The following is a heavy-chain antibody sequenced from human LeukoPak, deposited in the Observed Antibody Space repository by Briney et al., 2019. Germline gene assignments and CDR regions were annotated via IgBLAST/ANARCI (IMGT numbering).Heavy chain of an antibody. J-gene: IGHJ4*02. CDR2: ITGSGGST. CDR3: AKGSGSSRPYYFDY. D-gene: IGHD6-6*01. V-gene: IGHV3-23*01. CDR1: GFSFSTYA. Sequence: GGSLRLSCAASGFSFSTYAMTWVRQAPGEGLEWVSAITGSGGSTYHADSVKGRFTISRDNSKNTLFLQMNSLRVEDTAVYYCAKGSGSSRPYYFDYWGQGTLVTVSS.